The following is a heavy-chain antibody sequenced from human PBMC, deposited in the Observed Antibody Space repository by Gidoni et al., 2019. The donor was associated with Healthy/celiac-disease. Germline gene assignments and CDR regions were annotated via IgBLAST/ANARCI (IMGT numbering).Heavy chain of an antibody. CDR2: IIPILGIA. CDR1: GGTFSSYA. Sequence: QVQLVQSGAEVKKPGSSVKVYCKASGGTFSSYAISWVRQAPGQGLEWMGRIIPILGIANYAQKFQGRVTITADKSTSTAYMELSSLRSEDTAVYYCARSPYYYDSSGYIDYWGQGTLVTVSS. D-gene: IGHD3-22*01. CDR3: ARSPYYYDSSGYIDY. J-gene: IGHJ4*02. V-gene: IGHV1-69*09.